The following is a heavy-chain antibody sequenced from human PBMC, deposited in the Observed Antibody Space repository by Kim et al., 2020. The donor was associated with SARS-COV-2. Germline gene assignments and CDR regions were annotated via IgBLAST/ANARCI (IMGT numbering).Heavy chain of an antibody. CDR1: VGSFSGYH. J-gene: IGHJ6*02. D-gene: IGHD3-3*01. V-gene: IGHV4-34*01. CDR3: ARGRAGVVPSPIMGLGPHYDCYALDV. Sequence: SETLSLTCAVYVGSFSGYHWTWIRQSPGKGLEWIGEINHSGATNYNPSLKSRVAISVDTSKNQFSLKVKSVTAADTAVYFCARGRAGVVPSPIMGLGPHYDCYALDVWGQGTTVSVSS. CDR2: INHSGAT.